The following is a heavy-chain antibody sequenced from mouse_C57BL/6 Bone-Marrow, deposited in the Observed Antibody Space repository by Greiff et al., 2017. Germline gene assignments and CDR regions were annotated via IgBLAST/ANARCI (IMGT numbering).Heavy chain of an antibody. CDR1: GFTFSSYA. Sequence: EVMLVESGGGLVKPGGSLKLSCAASGFTFSSYAMSWVRQTPEKRLAWVATISDGGSYTYYPDNVKGRFTISRDNAKNNLYLQMSHLKSEDTAMYYCARDDDYYFDYWGQGTTLTVSS. J-gene: IGHJ2*01. D-gene: IGHD2-4*01. V-gene: IGHV5-4*01. CDR2: ISDGGSYT. CDR3: ARDDDYYFDY.